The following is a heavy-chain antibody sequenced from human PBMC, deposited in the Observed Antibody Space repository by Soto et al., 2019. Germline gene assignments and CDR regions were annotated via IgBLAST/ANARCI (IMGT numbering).Heavy chain of an antibody. CDR1: GFTISDYY. CDR3: ARVGATPMRGYYYGMDV. CDR2: ISSSTYT. J-gene: IGHJ6*02. D-gene: IGHD1-26*01. Sequence: PGRSLRLYCVVCGFTISDYYMSWIRKAPGKGLEWVSHISSSTYTNYADSVKGRFTISRDNAKNSLYLQMNSLRAEDTAVYYCARVGATPMRGYYYGMDVWGQGTTVTVSS. V-gene: IGHV3-11*05.